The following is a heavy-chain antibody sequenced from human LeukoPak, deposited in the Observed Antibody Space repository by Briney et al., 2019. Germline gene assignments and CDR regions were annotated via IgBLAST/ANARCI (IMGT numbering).Heavy chain of an antibody. CDR1: GFTVSSNY. D-gene: IGHD3-10*01. CDR3: YSTGSYYGVMEV. CDR2: IYSAGTT. Sequence: GGSLRLSCAASGFTVSSNYMSWVRQAPGRGLEWVSVIYSAGTTYYADSAKGRFTISRDNSKNTVYLQMNSLRAEDTAVYYCYSTGSYYGVMEVWGQGTTVTVSS. V-gene: IGHV3-66*01. J-gene: IGHJ6*02.